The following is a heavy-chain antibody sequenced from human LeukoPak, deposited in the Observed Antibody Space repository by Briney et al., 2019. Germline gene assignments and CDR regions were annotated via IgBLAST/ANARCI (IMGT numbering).Heavy chain of an antibody. V-gene: IGHV3-30-3*01. D-gene: IGHD3-22*01. CDR1: GFTFSSYA. CDR3: ARGPYYSDSSAFAY. CDR2: KSYDGSNK. J-gene: IGHJ4*02. Sequence: PGGSLRLSCAASGFTFSSYAMHWVRQAPGKGREGGAVKSYDGSNKYYADCVNGRFTISRDNSKTTLYLQMNSLRAEDTAVYYCARGPYYSDSSAFAYWGQGTLVTVSS.